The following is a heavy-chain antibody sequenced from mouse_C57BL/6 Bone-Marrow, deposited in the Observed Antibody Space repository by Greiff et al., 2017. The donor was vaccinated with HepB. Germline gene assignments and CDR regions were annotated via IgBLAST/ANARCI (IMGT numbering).Heavy chain of an antibody. V-gene: IGHV1-81*01. CDR2: IYPRSGNT. CDR1: GYTFTSYG. CDR3: ARRNYGSRIDY. Sequence: VMLVESGAELARPGASVKLSCKASGYTFTSYGISWVKQRTGQGLEWIGEIYPRSGNTYYNEKFKGKATLTADKSSSTAYMELRSLTSEDSAVYFCARRNYGSRIDYWGQGTTLTVSS. J-gene: IGHJ2*01. D-gene: IGHD1-1*01.